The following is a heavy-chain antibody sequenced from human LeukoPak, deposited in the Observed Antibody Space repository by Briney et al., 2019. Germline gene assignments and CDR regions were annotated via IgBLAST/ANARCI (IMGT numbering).Heavy chain of an antibody. Sequence: GGSLRLSCAASGFTFSSYSMNWVRQAPGKGLEWVSYISSSSSTIYYADSVKGRFTISRDNAKNSLYLQMNSLRAEDTAVYYCARDRGYSYGEVADYWGQGTLVTVSS. CDR2: ISSSSSTI. CDR3: ARDRGYSYGEVADY. CDR1: GFTFSSYS. V-gene: IGHV3-48*01. J-gene: IGHJ4*02. D-gene: IGHD5-18*01.